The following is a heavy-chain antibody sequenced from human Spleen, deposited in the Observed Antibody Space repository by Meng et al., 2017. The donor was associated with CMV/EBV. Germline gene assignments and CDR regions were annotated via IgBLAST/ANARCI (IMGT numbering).Heavy chain of an antibody. Sequence: DTFTSYGISWVRQAPGQGREWMGWISAYNGNTNYAQKLQGRVTMTTDTSTSTAYMELRSLRSDDTAVYYCARVIGYCSSTSCYMGDYWGQGTLVTVSS. CDR3: ARVIGYCSSTSCYMGDY. D-gene: IGHD2-2*02. V-gene: IGHV1-18*01. CDR2: ISAYNGNT. CDR1: DTFTSYG. J-gene: IGHJ4*02.